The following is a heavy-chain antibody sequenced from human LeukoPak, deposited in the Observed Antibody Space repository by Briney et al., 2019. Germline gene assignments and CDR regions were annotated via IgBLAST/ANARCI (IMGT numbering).Heavy chain of an antibody. D-gene: IGHD6-13*01. CDR3: AKGQQLVLDYYYYGMDV. CDR2: ISGSGGST. V-gene: IGHV3-23*01. J-gene: IGHJ6*02. CDR1: GFTFSSYA. Sequence: GGSLRLSCAASGFTFSSYAMSWVRQAPGKGLEWVSAISGSGGSTYYADSVKGRFAISRDNSKNTLYLQMNSLKAEDTAVYYCAKGQQLVLDYYYYGMDVWGQGTTVTVSS.